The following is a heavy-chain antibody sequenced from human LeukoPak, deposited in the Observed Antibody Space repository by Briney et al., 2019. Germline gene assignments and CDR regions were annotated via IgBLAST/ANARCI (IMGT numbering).Heavy chain of an antibody. D-gene: IGHD3-10*01. CDR3: ARELLWFGVDV. CDR1: GFTFSSYA. Sequence: GGSLRLSCAASGFTFSSYAMHWVRQAPGKGLEWVAVISYDGSNKYYADSVKGRFTISRDNSKNTLYLQMNSLRAEDTAVYYCARELLWFGVDVWGKGTTVTVSS. J-gene: IGHJ6*04. V-gene: IGHV3-30*04. CDR2: ISYDGSNK.